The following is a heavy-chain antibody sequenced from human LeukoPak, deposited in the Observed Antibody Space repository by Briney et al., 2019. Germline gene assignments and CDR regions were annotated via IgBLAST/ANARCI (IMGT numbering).Heavy chain of an antibody. J-gene: IGHJ6*02. CDR1: GFTFSSYG. CDR2: ISYDGSNK. Sequence: GRSLRLSCAASGFTFSSYGMHWVRQAPGKGLEWVAVISYDGSNKYYADSVKGRFTIPRDNSKNTLYLQMNSLRAEDTAVYYCAEDGCSSTSCYYGMDVWGQGTTVTVSS. CDR3: AEDGCSSTSCYYGMDV. D-gene: IGHD2-2*01. V-gene: IGHV3-30*18.